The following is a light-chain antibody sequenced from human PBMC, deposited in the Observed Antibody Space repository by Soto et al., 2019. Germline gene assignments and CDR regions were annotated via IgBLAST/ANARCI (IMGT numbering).Light chain of an antibody. J-gene: IGKJ1*01. CDR2: GAS. Sequence: EIVLTQSPGSLSLALGERATLSCRASQSVDSAFFAWYPQKPGQPPRLLMYGASRRATGIPDRFSGSGSGTDVDLTISRLEPEDFAVYYCQQYASSLTFGQGTKVEI. CDR3: QQYASSLT. CDR1: QSVDSAF. V-gene: IGKV3-20*01.